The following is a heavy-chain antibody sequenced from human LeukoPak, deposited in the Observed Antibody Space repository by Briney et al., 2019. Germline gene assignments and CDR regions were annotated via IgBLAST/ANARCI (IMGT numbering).Heavy chain of an antibody. CDR3: AKDRYSSGWYYFDY. CDR1: GFTFSSYA. Sequence: GGSLRLSCAASGFTFSSYAMHWVRQAPGKGLEWVAVISYDGSNKYYADSVKGRFTISRDNSKNTLYLQMNSLRAEDTAVYYCAKDRYSSGWYYFDYWGQGTLVTVSS. V-gene: IGHV3-30-3*01. J-gene: IGHJ4*02. CDR2: ISYDGSNK. D-gene: IGHD6-19*01.